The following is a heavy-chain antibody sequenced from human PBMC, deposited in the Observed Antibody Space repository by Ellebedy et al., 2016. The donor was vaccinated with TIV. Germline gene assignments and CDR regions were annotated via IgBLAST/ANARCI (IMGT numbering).Heavy chain of an antibody. V-gene: IGHV2-26*01. CDR2: VFSTDEK. CDR1: GFSLDNARMG. CDR3: ARLRTVCNSSTCLIVAVDV. J-gene: IGHJ3*01. D-gene: IGHD2-2*01. Sequence: SGPTLVKPTETLTLTCTVSGFSLDNARMGVGWIRQPPGKAPEWLAHVFSTDEKSYTPSLKTRLTISRDASKSQVVLTMTNMDPVDTATYYCARLRTVCNSSTCLIVAVDVWGQGTLVAVSS.